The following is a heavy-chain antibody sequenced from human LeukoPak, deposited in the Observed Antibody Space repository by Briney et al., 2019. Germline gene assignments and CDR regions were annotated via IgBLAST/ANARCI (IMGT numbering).Heavy chain of an antibody. CDR3: AKPVLHYYGSGFRSLDDY. CDR1: GFTFSSYA. D-gene: IGHD3-10*01. J-gene: IGHJ4*02. V-gene: IGHV3-23*01. Sequence: PGGSLRLSCAASGFTFSSYAMSWVRQAPGKGLEWVSAISGSGGSTYYADSVKGRFTISRDNSKNTLYLQMNSLRAEDTAVYYCAKPVLHYYGSGFRSLDDYWGQGTLVTVSS. CDR2: ISGSGGST.